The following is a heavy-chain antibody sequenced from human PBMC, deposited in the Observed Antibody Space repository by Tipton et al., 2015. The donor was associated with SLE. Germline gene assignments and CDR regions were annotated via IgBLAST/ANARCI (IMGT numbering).Heavy chain of an antibody. CDR1: GFTFSSYD. D-gene: IGHD6-13*01. J-gene: IGHJ4*02. Sequence: SLRLSCAASGFTFSSYDMHWVRQAPGKGLEWVAVISYDGSNKYYADSVKGRFTISRDNSKNTLYLQMNSLRAEDTAVYYCAPPGPQQLDYWGQGTLVTVSS. V-gene: IGHV3-30-3*01. CDR3: APPGPQQLDY. CDR2: ISYDGSNK.